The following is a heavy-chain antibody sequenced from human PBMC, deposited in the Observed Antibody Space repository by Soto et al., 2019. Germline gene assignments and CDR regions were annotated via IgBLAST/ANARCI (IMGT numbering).Heavy chain of an antibody. J-gene: IGHJ4*02. D-gene: IGHD2-15*01. CDR3: ASTGFCSGDSCYSITAY. CDR1: GGSISSSTYY. CDR2: LYSSGST. Sequence: PSETLSLTCTVSGGSISSSTYYWGWIRQPPGKGLEWIGSLYSSGSTFYNPSLKSRVTISVDTSKNQFSLKLSSVTAADTAVYYCASTGFCSGDSCYSITAYWGQGTLVTVSS. V-gene: IGHV4-39*01.